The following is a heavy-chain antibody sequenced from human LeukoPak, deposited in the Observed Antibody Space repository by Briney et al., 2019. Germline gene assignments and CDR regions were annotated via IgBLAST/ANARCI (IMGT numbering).Heavy chain of an antibody. D-gene: IGHD2-15*01. CDR2: ISGDGSST. CDR3: ARDWGGYCSGGSCYPQDPDYFDY. J-gene: IGHJ4*02. Sequence: GGTLRLSCAASGFTISYYWWRWVRHAPGKGLVWVARISGDGSSTSYADSVKGRFTISRDNAKNTLHLQMNSLRAEDTAVYYCARDWGGYCSGGSCYPQDPDYFDYWGQGTLVTVSS. V-gene: IGHV3-74*01. CDR1: GFTISYYW.